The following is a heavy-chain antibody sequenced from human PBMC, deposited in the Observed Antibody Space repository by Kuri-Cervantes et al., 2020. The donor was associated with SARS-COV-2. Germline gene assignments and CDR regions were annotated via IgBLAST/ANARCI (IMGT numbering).Heavy chain of an antibody. CDR1: GFRFSSYG. J-gene: IGHJ6*02. V-gene: IGHV3-30*18. CDR2: ISHDGNNK. CDR3: AKACDPYGMDV. Sequence: GGSLRLSCAASGFRFSSYGMHWVRQAPGKGLEWVAVISHDGNNKYYADSVKGRFTISRDNSKNTLYLQMNSLRAEDTAVYYCAKACDPYGMDVWGQGTTVTVSS.